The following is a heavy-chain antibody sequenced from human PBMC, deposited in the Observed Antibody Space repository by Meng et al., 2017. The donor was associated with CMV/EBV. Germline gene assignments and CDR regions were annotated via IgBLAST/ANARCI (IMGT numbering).Heavy chain of an antibody. CDR3: AKDHPYYYGSGSYSGGYYFDY. V-gene: IGHV3-23*01. J-gene: IGHJ4*02. D-gene: IGHD3-10*01. Sequence: GGSLRLSCAVSGFTFSSYAMSWVRQAPGKGLEWVSAISGSGGSTYYADSVKGRFTISRDNSKNTLYLQMNSLRAEDTAVYYCAKDHPYYYGSGSYSGGYYFDYWGQGTLVTVSS. CDR2: ISGSGGST. CDR1: GFTFSSYA.